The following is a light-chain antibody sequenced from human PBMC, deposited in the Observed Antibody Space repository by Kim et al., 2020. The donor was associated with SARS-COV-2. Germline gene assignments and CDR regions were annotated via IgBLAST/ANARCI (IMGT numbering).Light chain of an antibody. CDR2: AAS. CDR3: QQSYSTPGHT. Sequence: ASVGDRVTITCRASQSISSYLNWYQQKPGKAPKLLIYAASSLQSGVPSRFSGSGSGTDFTLTISSLQPEDFATYYCQQSYSTPGHTFGQGTKLEIK. V-gene: IGKV1-39*01. CDR1: QSISSY. J-gene: IGKJ2*01.